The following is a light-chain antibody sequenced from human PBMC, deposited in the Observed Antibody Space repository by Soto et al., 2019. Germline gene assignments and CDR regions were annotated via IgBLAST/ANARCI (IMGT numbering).Light chain of an antibody. CDR1: SRDVGTYNL. CDR3: SSYAGSSSFVV. V-gene: IGLV2-23*02. J-gene: IGLJ2*01. Sequence: QSVLTQAASVSGSPGQSITISCTGTSRDVGTYNLVSWYQQYPGKVPKLIIYEVTKRPSGVSNRFSGSKSGNSASLTISGLQAEDEADYYCSSYAGSSSFVVFGGGTKVTVL. CDR2: EVT.